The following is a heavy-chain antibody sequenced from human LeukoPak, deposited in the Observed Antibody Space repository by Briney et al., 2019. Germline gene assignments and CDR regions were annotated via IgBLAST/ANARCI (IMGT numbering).Heavy chain of an antibody. CDR1: GGSFSGYY. CDR2: INHSGST. Sequence: PSETLSLTCAVYGGSFSGYYWSWTRQPPGKGLEWIGEINHSGSTNYNPSLKSRVTISVDTSKNQFSLKLSSVTAADTAVYYCASRHGDLGGHFDYWGQGTLVTVSS. D-gene: IGHD4-17*01. CDR3: ASRHGDLGGHFDY. V-gene: IGHV4-34*01. J-gene: IGHJ4*02.